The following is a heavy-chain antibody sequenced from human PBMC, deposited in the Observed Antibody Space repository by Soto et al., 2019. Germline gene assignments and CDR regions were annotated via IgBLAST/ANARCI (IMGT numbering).Heavy chain of an antibody. J-gene: IGHJ6*02. CDR3: ARGIHALGTMDV. CDR2: IYTSGRT. D-gene: IGHD2-2*01. V-gene: IGHV4-4*07. CDR1: GGSISSYY. Sequence: QVQLQESGPGLVKPSETLSLTCTVSGGSISSYYWSWIRQPAGKGLEWIGRIYTSGRTNSNPSLTSRVTMSVDTSKNQFSLKLSSVTAADTAVYYCARGIHALGTMDVWGQGTTVTVSS.